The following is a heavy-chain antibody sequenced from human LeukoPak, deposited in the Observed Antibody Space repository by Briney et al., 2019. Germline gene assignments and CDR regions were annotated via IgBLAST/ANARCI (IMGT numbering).Heavy chain of an antibody. J-gene: IGHJ3*02. CDR2: IYYNGDT. CDR1: GGSMGIYY. V-gene: IGHV4-59*08. CDR3: ARPDGALGFDI. Sequence: SETLSLTCTVSGGSMGIYYWNWIRQPPGKGLEWIGYIYYNGDTNYNPSLKSRVNISIDTSKNQFSLMLSPVTAADTAVYYCARPDGALGFDIWGQGTMVTVSS. D-gene: IGHD3-16*01.